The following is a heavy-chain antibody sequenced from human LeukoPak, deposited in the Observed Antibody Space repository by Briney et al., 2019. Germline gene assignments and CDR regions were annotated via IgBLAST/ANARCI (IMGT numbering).Heavy chain of an antibody. J-gene: IGHJ1*01. CDR3: ANFPLLAAADIYDD. CDR1: GFTFSNYA. CDR2: NRGRGDTA. D-gene: IGHD6-13*01. Sequence: GGSLRLFCAASGFTFSNYAMGWVRQAPGKGLEWVSANRGRGDTADYADSRKGRFTISRDNSKNTLSLQMNSLRAEDTALYYCANFPLLAAADIYDDWGQGSLVTVAS. V-gene: IGHV3-23*01.